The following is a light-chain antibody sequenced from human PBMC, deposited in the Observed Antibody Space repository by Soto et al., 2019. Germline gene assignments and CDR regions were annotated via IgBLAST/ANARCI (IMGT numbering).Light chain of an antibody. J-gene: IGKJ1*01. CDR1: QSVSSY. CDR3: QPRSNWPVT. CDR2: DAS. Sequence: EIVLTQSPATLSLSPGEGATLSCRASQSVSSYLAWYQQKPGQAPRLLIYDASNRATGIPARFSGSGSGTDFTLIISRLEPEDFAVYYCQPRSNWPVTFGLGKKVEV. V-gene: IGKV3-11*01.